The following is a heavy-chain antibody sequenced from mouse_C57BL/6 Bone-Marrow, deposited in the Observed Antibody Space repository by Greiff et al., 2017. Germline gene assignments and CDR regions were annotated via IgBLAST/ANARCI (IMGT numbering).Heavy chain of an antibody. CDR2: IHPNSGST. CDR1: GYTFTSYW. V-gene: IGHV1-64*01. CDR3: APNYYGSAWFAY. D-gene: IGHD1-1*01. J-gene: IGHJ3*01. Sequence: QVQLKQPGAELVKPGASVKLSCKASGYTFTSYWMHWVKQRPGQGLEWIGMIHPNSGSTNYNEKFKSKATLTVDKSSSTAYMQLSSLTSEDSAVYYCAPNYYGSAWFAYWGQGTLVTVSA.